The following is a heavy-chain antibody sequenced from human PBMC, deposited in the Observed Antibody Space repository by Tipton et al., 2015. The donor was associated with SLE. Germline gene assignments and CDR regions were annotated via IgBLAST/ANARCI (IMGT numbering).Heavy chain of an antibody. CDR3: ARQREIPGVIWYGFDY. Sequence: TLSLTCTVSGGSISSYYWSWIRQPPGKGLEWIGYIYYSGSTNYNPSLKSRVTISVDTSKNQFSLKLSSVTAADTAVYYCARQREIPGVIWYGFDYWGQGTLVTASS. J-gene: IGHJ4*02. V-gene: IGHV4-59*01. CDR1: GGSISSYY. CDR2: IYYSGST. D-gene: IGHD3-16*02.